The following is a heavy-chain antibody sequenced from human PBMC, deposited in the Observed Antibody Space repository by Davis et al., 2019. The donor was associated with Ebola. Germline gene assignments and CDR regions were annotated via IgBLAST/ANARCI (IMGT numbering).Heavy chain of an antibody. CDR3: ARDTPDDYGDYGPFGY. CDR1: GGSFSGYY. Sequence: SETLSLTCAVYGGSFSGYYWSWIRQPPGKGLEWIGEINHSGSTNYNPSLKSRVTISVDTSKNQFSLKLSSVTAADTAVYYCARDTPDDYGDYGPFGYWGQGTLVTVSS. CDR2: INHSGST. J-gene: IGHJ4*02. D-gene: IGHD4-17*01. V-gene: IGHV4-34*01.